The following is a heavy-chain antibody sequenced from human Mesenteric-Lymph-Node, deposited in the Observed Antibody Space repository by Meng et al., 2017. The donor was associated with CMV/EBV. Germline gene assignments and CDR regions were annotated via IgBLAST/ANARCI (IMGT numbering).Heavy chain of an antibody. CDR3: AGSSRGVSIF. CDR2: INHSGST. J-gene: IGHJ4*02. CDR1: GVSFSGYY. Sequence: LPCAVYGVSFSGYYWSWIRQPPGRGLEWIGEINHSGSTNYHPSLKSPVTISLDTSKKQFFLNLSSVTAADAAVYYCAGSSRGVSIFWGQGTLVTVSS. V-gene: IGHV4-34*01. D-gene: IGHD3-10*01.